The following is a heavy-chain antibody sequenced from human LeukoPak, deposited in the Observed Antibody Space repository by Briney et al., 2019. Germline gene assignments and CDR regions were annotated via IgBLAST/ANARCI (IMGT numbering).Heavy chain of an antibody. CDR2: ISPSGDHR. D-gene: IGHD3-22*01. Sequence: GGSLRLSCAASGFSFSAYNINRVRQAPGKGLEWVSCISPSGDHRYYADSVRGRFTISRDNAKNSVYLQMNSLRAEDTAVYYCARDAAYFDSSGYYPDPLDYWGQGTLVSVSS. J-gene: IGHJ4*02. CDR3: ARDAAYFDSSGYYPDPLDY. V-gene: IGHV3-21*01. CDR1: GFSFSAYN.